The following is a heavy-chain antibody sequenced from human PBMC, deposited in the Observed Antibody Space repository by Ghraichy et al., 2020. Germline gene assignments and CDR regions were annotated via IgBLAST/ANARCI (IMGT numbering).Heavy chain of an antibody. CDR2: INEGGHGE. V-gene: IGHV3-7*03. D-gene: IGHD6-19*01. CDR3: ARVCRCGWGSDY. J-gene: IGHJ4*02. CDR1: GFSFSSFW. Sequence: SGFSFSSFWMTWVRQAPGKGLEWVANINEGGHGEYYVDSVRGRFTISRDNAKNSLYLQMSSLRAEDTAVYYCARVCRCGWGSDYWGQGILVTVSS.